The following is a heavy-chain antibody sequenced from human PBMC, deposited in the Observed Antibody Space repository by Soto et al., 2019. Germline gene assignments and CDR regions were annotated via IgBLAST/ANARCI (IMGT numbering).Heavy chain of an antibody. Sequence: EVQLVESGGGVVRPGGSLRLSCTTSGFTFDDYGMSWVRQVPGKGLEWVSGINWNGESRGYADSVKGRVTISRDNAKNSLYLQMNSLRAEDTALYYCARGRNDSSACDYWGQGALVTVSS. J-gene: IGHJ4*02. CDR2: INWNGESR. V-gene: IGHV3-20*04. CDR1: GFTFDDYG. CDR3: ARGRNDSSACDY. D-gene: IGHD3-22*01.